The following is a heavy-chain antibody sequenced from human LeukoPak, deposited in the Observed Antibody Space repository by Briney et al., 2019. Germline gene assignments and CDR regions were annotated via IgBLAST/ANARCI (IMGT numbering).Heavy chain of an antibody. J-gene: IGHJ4*02. Sequence: GGSPRLSCAASGFTFSSYAMSWVRQAPGKGLEWVSTIRTNYGSTYYADSVKGRFIISRDNSKNTLYLQMDSLRAEDTAVYRCATRIGDCSGATCSRYHFDCWGQGTLVTVSS. V-gene: IGHV3-23*01. CDR1: GFTFSSYA. CDR2: IRTNYGST. D-gene: IGHD2-15*01. CDR3: ATRIGDCSGATCSRYHFDC.